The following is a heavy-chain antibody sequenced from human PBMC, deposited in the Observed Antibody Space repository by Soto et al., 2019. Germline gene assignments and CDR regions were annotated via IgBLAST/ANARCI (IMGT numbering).Heavy chain of an antibody. V-gene: IGHV4-34*01. Sequence: SETLSLTWAVYGGSFSGYYWTWIRQPPGTGLEWIGEINHSGSTNYNPSLKSRVTISVDTSKNQFSLKLTSVTAADTAVYYCARERYCGGDCSDAFDIWGQGTMVTVSS. CDR2: INHSGST. J-gene: IGHJ3*02. CDR1: GGSFSGYY. CDR3: ARERYCGGDCSDAFDI. D-gene: IGHD2-21*02.